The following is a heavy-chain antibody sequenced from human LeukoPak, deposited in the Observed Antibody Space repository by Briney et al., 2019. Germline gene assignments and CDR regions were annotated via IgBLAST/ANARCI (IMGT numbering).Heavy chain of an antibody. CDR3: ARGGYCSGGSCYSSSVTT. D-gene: IGHD2-15*01. Sequence: SETLSLTCTVSGGSISSGGYYWSWIRQHPGKGREWIGYIYYSGNTYYNPSLKSRVTISVDTSKNQFSLKLSFVTAADTAVYYCARGGYCSGGSCYSSSVTTWGQGTLVTVPS. V-gene: IGHV4-31*03. CDR1: GGSISSGGYY. CDR2: IYYSGNT. J-gene: IGHJ5*02.